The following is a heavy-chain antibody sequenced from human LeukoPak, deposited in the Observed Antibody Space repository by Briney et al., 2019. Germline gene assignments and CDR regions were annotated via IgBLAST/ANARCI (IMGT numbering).Heavy chain of an antibody. D-gene: IGHD2-2*01. CDR2: IPYDGSDK. J-gene: IGHJ2*01. Sequence: GGSLRLSCAASGFPFSSYGMHWVRQAPGKGLEWVAFIPYDGSDKFYADSVKGRFTISRDNAKNSLYLQMNSLRAEDTAVYYCARDAYCSSTSCKEYFDLWGRGTLVTVSS. V-gene: IGHV3-30*02. CDR1: GFPFSSYG. CDR3: ARDAYCSSTSCKEYFDL.